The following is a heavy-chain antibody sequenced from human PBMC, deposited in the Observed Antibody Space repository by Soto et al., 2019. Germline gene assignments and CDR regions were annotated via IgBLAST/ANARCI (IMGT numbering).Heavy chain of an antibody. Sequence: GGSLILSCAASGFTFDDYAMHWVRQAPGKGLEWVSGISWNSGSIGYADSVKGRFTISRDNVKNSLYLQMNSLRAEDTALYYCAKERMQPGGALDYWGQGTLVTVSS. V-gene: IGHV3-9*01. CDR1: GFTFDDYA. CDR2: ISWNSGSI. J-gene: IGHJ4*02. D-gene: IGHD2-2*01. CDR3: AKERMQPGGALDY.